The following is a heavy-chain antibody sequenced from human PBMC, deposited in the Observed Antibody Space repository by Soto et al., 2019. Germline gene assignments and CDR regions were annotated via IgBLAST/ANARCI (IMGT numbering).Heavy chain of an antibody. V-gene: IGHV4-34*01. CDR2: INHSGST. CDR3: ARGRYYDFWSGPAGWYFDY. CDR1: GGSCSGYY. J-gene: IGHJ4*02. D-gene: IGHD3-3*01. Sequence: SETLSLTCAVYGGSCSGYYWSWIRQPPGKGLERIGEINHSGSTNYNPSLKSRVTISVDTSKNQFSLKLSSVTAADTAVYYCARGRYYDFWSGPAGWYFDYWGQGTLVTVSS.